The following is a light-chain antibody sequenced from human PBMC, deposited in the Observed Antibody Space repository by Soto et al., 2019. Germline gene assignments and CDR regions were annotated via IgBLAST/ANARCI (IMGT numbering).Light chain of an antibody. V-gene: IGKV1-9*01. J-gene: IGKJ1*01. Sequence: DIQLTQSPSFLSASVGDRVTITCRASQDISSHLAWYQQKPGKPPKLLISTASSLQSGVPSRFSGSGSGTESTLTISSLQPEDFATYYCQQLNNYPRTFGQGTKVDIK. CDR1: QDISSH. CDR2: TAS. CDR3: QQLNNYPRT.